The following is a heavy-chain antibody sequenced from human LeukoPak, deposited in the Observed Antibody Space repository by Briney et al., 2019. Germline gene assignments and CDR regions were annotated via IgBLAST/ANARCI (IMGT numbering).Heavy chain of an antibody. CDR2: ISYDGSNK. Sequence: GGSLRLSCAASGFTFSSYAMHWVRQAPGKGLEWVAVISYDGSNKYYADSLKGRFTISRDNSKNTLYLQMNSLRAEDTAVYYCARGLWGAMGTGDYWGQGTLVTVSS. J-gene: IGHJ4*02. CDR1: GFTFSSYA. V-gene: IGHV3-30-3*01. CDR3: ARGLWGAMGTGDY. D-gene: IGHD3-16*01.